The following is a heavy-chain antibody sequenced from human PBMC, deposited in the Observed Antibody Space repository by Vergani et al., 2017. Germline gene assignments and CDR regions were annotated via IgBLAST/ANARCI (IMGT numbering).Heavy chain of an antibody. V-gene: IGHV3-23*01. D-gene: IGHD3-22*01. CDR1: GFTFSSYA. J-gene: IGHJ4*02. Sequence: EVQLLESGGGLVQPGGSLRLSCAASGFTFSSYAMSWVRQAPGKVLEWVSAISGSGGSTYYADSVKGRFTISRDNSKNTLYLQMNSLRAEDTAVYYCAKDKSPSYYDSSGPTSVWGQGTLVTVSS. CDR3: AKDKSPSYYDSSGPTSV. CDR2: ISGSGGST.